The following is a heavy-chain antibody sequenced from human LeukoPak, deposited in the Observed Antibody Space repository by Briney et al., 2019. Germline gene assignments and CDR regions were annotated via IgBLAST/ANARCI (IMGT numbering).Heavy chain of an antibody. D-gene: IGHD6-19*01. CDR3: AKDPGIAVAGTKFDY. V-gene: IGHV3-23*01. J-gene: IGHJ4*02. Sequence: GGSLRLSCAASGFTFSSYAMSWVRQAPGKGLEWVSAISGSGGSTYYADSVKGRFTISRDNSKNTLYLQMNSLRAEDTAVYYCAKDPGIAVAGTKFDYWGQGTLVTVSS. CDR2: ISGSGGST. CDR1: GFTFSSYA.